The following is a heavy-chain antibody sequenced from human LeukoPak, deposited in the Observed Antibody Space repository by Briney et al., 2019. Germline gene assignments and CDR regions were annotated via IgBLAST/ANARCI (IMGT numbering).Heavy chain of an antibody. V-gene: IGHV4-59*12. J-gene: IGHJ5*02. Sequence: SETPSLTCTVSGGSISNYYWSWIRQPPGKGLEWIGSIFYTGSTYYNASLKSRVTMSVDRSKNQFSLKLSSVTAADTAVYYCARDPKRFLEWLPLGFDPWGQGTLVTVSS. CDR1: GGSISNYY. CDR2: IFYTGST. D-gene: IGHD3-3*01. CDR3: ARDPKRFLEWLPLGFDP.